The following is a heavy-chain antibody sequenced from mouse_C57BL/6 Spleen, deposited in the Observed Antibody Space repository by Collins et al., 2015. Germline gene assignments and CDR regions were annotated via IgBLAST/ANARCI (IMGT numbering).Heavy chain of an antibody. CDR1: GYSITSGYY. V-gene: IGHV3-6*01. J-gene: IGHJ2*01. CDR3: ANGDFDY. Sequence: DVQLQESGPGLVKPSQSLSLTCSVTGYSITSGYYWNWIRQFPGNKLEWMGYISYDGSNNYNPSLKNRISITRDTSKNQFFLKLNSVTTEDTATYYCANGDFDYWGQGTTLTVSS. CDR2: ISYDGSN.